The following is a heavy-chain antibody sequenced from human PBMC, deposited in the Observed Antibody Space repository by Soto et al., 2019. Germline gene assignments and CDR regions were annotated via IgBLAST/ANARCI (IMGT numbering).Heavy chain of an antibody. J-gene: IGHJ4*02. D-gene: IGHD2-15*01. CDR2: ISDAGRND. CDR3: ARDRVLGFCSGGSCRILDS. V-gene: IGHV3-30*01. Sequence: GGSLRLSCAASGFSVTDYTMYWIRQAPGKGLEWVAIISDAGRNDYYADSVRGRFTISRENSRNTLHLQMTSLRDDDTALYYCARDRVLGFCSGGSCRILDSWGRGAPVTVSS. CDR1: GFSVTDYT.